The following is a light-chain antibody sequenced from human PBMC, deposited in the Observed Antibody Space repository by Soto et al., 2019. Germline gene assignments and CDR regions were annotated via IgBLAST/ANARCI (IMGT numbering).Light chain of an antibody. CDR1: SSYVGAYNF. Sequence: QSALTQPASVSGSPGQSITISCTGTSSYVGAYNFVSWHQQHPGKAPKLIIYNVYDRPSGISYRFPGSKSGNTASLTISGLQGEDEADYYCSSYTISRTYVFGTGTKLTVL. V-gene: IGLV2-14*03. J-gene: IGLJ1*01. CDR2: NVY. CDR3: SSYTISRTYV.